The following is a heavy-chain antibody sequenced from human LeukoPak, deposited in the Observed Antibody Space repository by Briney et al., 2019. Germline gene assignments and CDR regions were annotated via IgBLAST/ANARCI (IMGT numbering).Heavy chain of an antibody. J-gene: IGHJ4*02. CDR1: GGSISSSSYY. V-gene: IGHV4-39*01. CDR3: ARLSVIAAAGTEYFDY. CDR2: IYYSGST. Sequence: PSETLSLTCTVSGGSISSSSYYWGWIRQPPGKGLVWIGCIYYSGSTYYNPSLKSRVTISVDTSKNQFSLKLSSVTAADTAVYYCARLSVIAAAGTEYFDYWGQGTLVTVSS. D-gene: IGHD6-13*01.